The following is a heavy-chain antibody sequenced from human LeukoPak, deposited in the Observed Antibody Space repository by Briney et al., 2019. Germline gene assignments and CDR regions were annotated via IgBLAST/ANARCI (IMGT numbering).Heavy chain of an antibody. CDR1: GFTFSSHW. V-gene: IGHV3-7*01. Sequence: GGSLRLSCAASGFTFSSHWMSWVRQAPGKGLEWVANIKQDGSEKYYVDSVKGRFTISRDNAKNLLYLQMNSLRAEDTAVYYCAGDGRAHAFDIWGQGTMVTVSS. J-gene: IGHJ3*02. CDR2: IKQDGSEK. D-gene: IGHD3-10*01. CDR3: AGDGRAHAFDI.